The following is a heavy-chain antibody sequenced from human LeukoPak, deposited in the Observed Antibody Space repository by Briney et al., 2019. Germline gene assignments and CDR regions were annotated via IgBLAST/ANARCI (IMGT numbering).Heavy chain of an antibody. Sequence: ASAKVSCKASGYTFSDYYMHWVRQAPGQGPEWMGWINPNSGGTNYAQKFQGRVTVTRDTPISTAYMELTRVTSDDTAVYYCAREGDYSNSLDYWGQGTLLTVSS. V-gene: IGHV1-2*02. D-gene: IGHD6-6*01. CDR2: INPNSGGT. CDR1: GYTFSDYY. CDR3: AREGDYSNSLDY. J-gene: IGHJ4*02.